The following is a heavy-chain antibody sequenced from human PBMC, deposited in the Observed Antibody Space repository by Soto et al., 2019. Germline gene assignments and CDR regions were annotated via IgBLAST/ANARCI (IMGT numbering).Heavy chain of an antibody. J-gene: IGHJ4*02. D-gene: IGHD2-21*02. V-gene: IGHV3-21*01. CDR1: GFPFASYN. Sequence: GGSPRLSWASSGFPFASYNMLLVRPAPGKGLEWVASISHHSDYIYHADSVKGRFTISRDNAKNSLYLQMNSLRAEDTAVYYCARGDVVVLTATSNFDYWGQGSLVTVSS. CDR3: ARGDVVVLTATSNFDY. CDR2: ISHHSDYI.